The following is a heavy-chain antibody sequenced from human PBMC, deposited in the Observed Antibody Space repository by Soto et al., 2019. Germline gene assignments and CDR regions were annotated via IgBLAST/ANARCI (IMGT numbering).Heavy chain of an antibody. CDR2: IVPRFGSP. CDR3: ARDRIQLRLGKYSFNAMDV. D-gene: IGHD3-16*01. J-gene: IGHJ6*02. CDR1: GGTFSDFA. V-gene: IGHV1-69*06. Sequence: QVQLVQSGAEMRKPGSSLRVSCKASGGTFSDFAFSWVRQAPGQGLEWMGGIVPRFGSPNYAQKFGGRVTITADTSTSTVYMVLSSLRFDDTAVYFCARDRIQLRLGKYSFNAMDVWGQGTTITVSS.